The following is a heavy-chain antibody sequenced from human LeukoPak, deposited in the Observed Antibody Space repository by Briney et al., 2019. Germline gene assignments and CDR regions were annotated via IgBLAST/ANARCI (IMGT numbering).Heavy chain of an antibody. Sequence: PSEALSLTCTVSGGFISSSNYYWGWIRQPPGKGLEWIGSIFYSGGTYWNPSLKSRVTITVDTPNNQFSLNLNSVTAADTAVYYCARHPTTTDDAFDLWGQGTLVTVSS. CDR2: IFYSGGT. J-gene: IGHJ3*01. D-gene: IGHD4-11*01. CDR1: GGFISSSNYY. V-gene: IGHV4-39*01. CDR3: ARHPTTTDDAFDL.